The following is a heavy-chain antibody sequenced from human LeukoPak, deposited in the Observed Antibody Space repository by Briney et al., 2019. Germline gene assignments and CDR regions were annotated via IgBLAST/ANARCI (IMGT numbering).Heavy chain of an antibody. CDR2: IRYDGSNK. CDR1: AFTFRSYG. Sequence: PGGSLRLSCATSAFTFRSYGMHWVRQAPDKGLEWVAFIRYDGSNKYYADSVKGRFTISRDNSKNTLYLQMNSLRAEDTAVYYCARDPGYSYGYDYWGQGTLVTVSS. D-gene: IGHD5-18*01. V-gene: IGHV3-30*02. J-gene: IGHJ4*02. CDR3: ARDPGYSYGYDY.